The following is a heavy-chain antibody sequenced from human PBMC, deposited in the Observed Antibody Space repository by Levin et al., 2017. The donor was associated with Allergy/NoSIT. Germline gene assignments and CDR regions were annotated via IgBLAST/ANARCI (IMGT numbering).Heavy chain of an antibody. CDR2: ISSSSSTI. CDR1: GFTFSSYS. V-gene: IGHV3-48*01. CDR3: ARDPNSGSTRGGDY. Sequence: PGGSLRLSCAASGFTFSSYSMNWVRQAPGKGLEWVSYISSSSSTIYYADSVKGRFTISRDNAKNSLYLQMNSLRAEDTAVYYCARDPNSGSTRGGDYWGQGTLVTVSS. D-gene: IGHD1-26*01. J-gene: IGHJ4*02.